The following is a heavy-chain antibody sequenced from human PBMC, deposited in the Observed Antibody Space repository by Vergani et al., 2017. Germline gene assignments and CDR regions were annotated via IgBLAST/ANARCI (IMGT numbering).Heavy chain of an antibody. J-gene: IGHJ4*02. V-gene: IGHV4-39*01. D-gene: IGHD6-19*01. CDR2: IYYSGST. Sequence: QLQLQESGPGLVKPSETLSLTCTVSGGSISSSSYYWGWIRQPQGKGLEWIGRIYYSGSTYYNPSLKSRVTISIDTSKNQFSLKLSSVTAADTAVYYCARRRLAVAGIDYWGQGTLVTVSS. CDR3: ARRRLAVAGIDY. CDR1: GGSISSSSYY.